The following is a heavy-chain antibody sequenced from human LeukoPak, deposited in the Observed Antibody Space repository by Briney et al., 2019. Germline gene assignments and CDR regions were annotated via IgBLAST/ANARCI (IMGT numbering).Heavy chain of an antibody. CDR2: IIPIFGTA. J-gene: IGHJ4*02. CDR3: ARASIAAAAPDY. V-gene: IGHV1-69*13. D-gene: IGHD6-25*01. CDR1: GYTFTNYG. Sequence: ASVKVSCKASGYTFTNYGISWVRQAPGQGLEWMGGIIPIFGTANYAQKFQGRVTITADESTSTAYMELSSLRSEDTAVYYCARASIAAAAPDYWGQGTLVTVSS.